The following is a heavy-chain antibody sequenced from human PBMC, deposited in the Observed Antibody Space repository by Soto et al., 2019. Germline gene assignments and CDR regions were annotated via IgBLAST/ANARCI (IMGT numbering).Heavy chain of an antibody. CDR2: ISYDGSNK. J-gene: IGHJ6*03. V-gene: IGHV3-30*18. CDR1: GFTFSSYG. CDR3: AKDSTLSYYYYYMDV. Sequence: GGSLRLSCAASGFTFSSYGMHWVRQAPGKGLEWVAVISYDGSNKYYADSVKGRFTISRDNSKNTLYLQMNSQRAEDMAVYYCAKDSTLSYYYYYMDVWGKGTTVTVSS.